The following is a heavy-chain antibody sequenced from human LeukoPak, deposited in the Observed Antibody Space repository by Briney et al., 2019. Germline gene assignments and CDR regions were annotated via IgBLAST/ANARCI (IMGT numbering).Heavy chain of an antibody. Sequence: GASVKVSCKASGGTFSSYAISWVRQAPGQGLEWMGGIIPIFGTANYAQKFQGGVTITADESTSTAYMELSSLRSEDTAVYYCARSGHSSGGYYYYYMDVWGKGTTVTVSS. J-gene: IGHJ6*03. CDR2: IIPIFGTA. CDR3: ARSGHSSGGYYYYYMDV. V-gene: IGHV1-69*13. CDR1: GGTFSSYA. D-gene: IGHD6-19*01.